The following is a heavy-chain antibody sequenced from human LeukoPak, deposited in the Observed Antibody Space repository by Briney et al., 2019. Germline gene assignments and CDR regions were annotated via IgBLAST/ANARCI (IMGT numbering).Heavy chain of an antibody. CDR2: INPNSGDT. J-gene: IGHJ4*02. CDR3: ASRGGSGKYDFDF. D-gene: IGHD3-10*01. V-gene: IGHV1-2*02. Sequence: GESLRISCKASGYTFTGYFMHWVRQAPGQGLEWMGWINPNSGDTNYAQKFQGRVTMTRDTSVSTAYLELSSLRYDDTAVYYCASRGGSGKYDFDFWGQGTLVTVSS. CDR1: GYTFTGYF.